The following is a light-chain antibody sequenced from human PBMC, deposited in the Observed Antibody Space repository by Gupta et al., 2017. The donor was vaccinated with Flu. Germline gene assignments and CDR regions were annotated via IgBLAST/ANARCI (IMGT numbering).Light chain of an antibody. Sequence: QSALTQPASVSGSPGQSITISCTGTRSEVGGYNYVCWHQQPAAKAPNLMVYEVSSRTAGVANGFSGSKAGNTASLTISGLQEEEEADYYCSSYTSSSTWVFGGGTKLTVL. CDR2: EVS. J-gene: IGLJ3*02. CDR3: SSYTSSSTWV. V-gene: IGLV2-14*01. CDR1: RSEVGGYNY.